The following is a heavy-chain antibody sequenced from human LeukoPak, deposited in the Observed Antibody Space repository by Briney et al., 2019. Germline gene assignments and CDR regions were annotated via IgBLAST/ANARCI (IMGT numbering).Heavy chain of an antibody. CDR3: AHRAYNYGFFNWFDP. V-gene: IGHV2-5*02. D-gene: IGHD5-18*01. CDR2: IYWDDDK. J-gene: IGHJ5*02. Sequence: SGPTLVNPTQTRTLTCTFSGFSLGTTGVDVGWIRQPPGKALEWLALIYWDDDKRYSPSLKSRLTITKDTSKNQVVLTMTNMDPVDTAAYFCAHRAYNYGFFNWFDPWGQGTLVTVSS. CDR1: GFSLGTTGVD.